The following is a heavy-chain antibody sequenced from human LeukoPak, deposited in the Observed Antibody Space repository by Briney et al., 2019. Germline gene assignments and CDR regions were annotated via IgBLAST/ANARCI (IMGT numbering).Heavy chain of an antibody. CDR3: ARVAGGYYYYMDV. CDR2: ISAYNGNT. V-gene: IGHV1-18*04. J-gene: IGHJ6*03. Sequence: GASVKVSCKASGYTFTGYYMHWVRQAPGQGLEWMGWISAYNGNTNYAQKLQGRVTMTTDTSTSTAYMELRSLRSDDTAVYYCARVAGGYYYYMDVWGKGTTVTVSS. CDR1: GYTFTGYY. D-gene: IGHD6-19*01.